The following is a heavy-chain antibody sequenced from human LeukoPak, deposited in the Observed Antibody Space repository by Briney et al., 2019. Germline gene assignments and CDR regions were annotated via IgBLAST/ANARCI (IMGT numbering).Heavy chain of an antibody. V-gene: IGHV3-23*01. J-gene: IGHJ6*02. CDR3: AKTVAGGSYYYGMDV. CDR2: ITGSGDST. Sequence: GGSLRLSCAASGFTFSSNAMNWVRQAPGKGLEWVSGITGSGDSTYYADSVKGRFTISRDNSKNTVYLQMNSLRAEDTAGYYCAKTVAGGSYYYGMDVWGQGTTVTVSS. D-gene: IGHD6-19*01. CDR1: GFTFSSNA.